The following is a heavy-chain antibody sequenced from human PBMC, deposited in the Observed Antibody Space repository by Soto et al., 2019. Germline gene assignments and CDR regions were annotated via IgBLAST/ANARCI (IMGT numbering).Heavy chain of an antibody. Sequence: QVQLVQSGAEVKTPGSSLKVSCTVSGSRFSNYVISWVRQAPGHGLECLGRIIPIFNTTQYAQKFQGRGTITADKSTNTASLELXXLRSDDTAXXXXXXXGRGKKAGYNGXXXXGYWGQG. V-gene: IGHV1-69*06. CDR1: GSRFSNYV. J-gene: IGHJ4*02. CDR2: IIPIFNTT. CDR3: XXXGRGKKAGYNGXXXXGY. D-gene: IGHD2-2*02.